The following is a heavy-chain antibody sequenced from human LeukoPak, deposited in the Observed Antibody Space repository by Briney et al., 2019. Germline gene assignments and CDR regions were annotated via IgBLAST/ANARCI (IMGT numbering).Heavy chain of an antibody. D-gene: IGHD3-22*01. V-gene: IGHV4-39*07. J-gene: IGHJ3*02. CDR3: ARSTYYYDSSGYYRSGYDAFDI. CDR2: VSYSGRT. Sequence: SETLSLTCTVSGASMRSSAYYWGWIRQPPGKGLEWIGSVSYSGRTYYNPSLKSRVTISGDTSKNQFSLKLSSVTAADTAVYYCARSTYYYDSSGYYRSGYDAFDIWGQGTMVTVSS. CDR1: GASMRSSAYY.